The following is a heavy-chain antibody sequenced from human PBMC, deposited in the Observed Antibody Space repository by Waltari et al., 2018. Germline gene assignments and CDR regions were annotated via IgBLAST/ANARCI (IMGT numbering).Heavy chain of an antibody. CDR2: IIPIFGTA. CDR3: AKHRPPMFRGVIEGYYFDY. J-gene: IGHJ4*02. D-gene: IGHD3-10*01. V-gene: IGHV1-69*08. CDR1: GGTFSSYA. Sequence: QVQLVQSGAEVKKPGSSVKVSCKASGGTFSSYAISWVRQAPGQGLEWMGRIIPIFGTANYAQKFQGRVTITADKSTSTAYMELSSLRSEDTAVYYCAKHRPPMFRGVIEGYYFDYWGQGILVRVSS.